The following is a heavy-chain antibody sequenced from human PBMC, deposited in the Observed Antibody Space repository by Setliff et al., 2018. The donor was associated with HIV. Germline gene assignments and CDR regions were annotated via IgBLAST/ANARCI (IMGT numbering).Heavy chain of an antibody. CDR1: GVSVRNFY. J-gene: IGHJ6*03. CDR3: ARDIQWRNFYHYMDV. D-gene: IGHD6-19*01. Sequence: PSETLSLTCNVSGVSVRNFYWSWLRQTAGKGLEWIGRVYVSGNTNSNPSLKSRVTMSLDRAKNQVSLELDSVTAADTAVYFCARDIQWRNFYHYMDVWGTGATVTVS. V-gene: IGHV4-4*07. CDR2: VYVSGNT.